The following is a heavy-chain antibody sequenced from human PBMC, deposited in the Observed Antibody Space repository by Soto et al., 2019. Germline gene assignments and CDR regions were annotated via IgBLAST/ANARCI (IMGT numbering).Heavy chain of an antibody. CDR2: IYYSGST. Sequence: SETLSLTCTVSGGSISSSSYYWGWIRQPPGKGLEWIGSIYYSGSTYYNPSLKSRVTISVDTSKNQFSLKLSSVTAADTAVYYCARQLRDIVVVPPLGWFDPWGQGTLVTVSS. CDR1: GGSISSSSYY. V-gene: IGHV4-39*01. J-gene: IGHJ5*02. CDR3: ARQLRDIVVVPPLGWFDP. D-gene: IGHD2-2*01.